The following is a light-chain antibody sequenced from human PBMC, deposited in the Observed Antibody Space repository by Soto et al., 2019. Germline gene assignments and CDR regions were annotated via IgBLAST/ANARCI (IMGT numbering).Light chain of an antibody. V-gene: IGKV2-28*01. J-gene: IGKJ1*01. CDR2: LGS. CDR3: MQTLHTPPWT. Sequence: DVVMTQSPLSLPVIPGEPASISCRSSQTLLHSNGHTYLDWYLQKPGQSPQLLIYLGSNRASGVPDRFSGSGSGTEFTLKISRVEAEDVGIYYCMQTLHTPPWTGGQGTKVEIQ. CDR1: QTLLHSNGHTY.